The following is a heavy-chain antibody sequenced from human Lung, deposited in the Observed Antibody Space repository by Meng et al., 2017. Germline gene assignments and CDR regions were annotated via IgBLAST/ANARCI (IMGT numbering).Heavy chain of an antibody. CDR3: ARGPTTMAHDFDY. CDR2: INNSGST. V-gene: IGHV4-34*01. Sequence: VKLQRWGAGLLKQPGALSVTCVVCGGSFSDYDWSWSRQPPGKGLEWIGEINNSGSTNYNPSLESRATISVATSQNNISLKLSSVTAADSAVYYCARGPTTMAHDFDYWGQGTLVTVSS. J-gene: IGHJ4*02. CDR1: GGSFSDYD. D-gene: IGHD4-11*01.